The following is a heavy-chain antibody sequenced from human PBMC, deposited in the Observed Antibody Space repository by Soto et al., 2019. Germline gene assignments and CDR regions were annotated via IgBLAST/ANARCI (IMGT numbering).Heavy chain of an antibody. CDR3: ARLPMVRGVTWYFDY. CDR1: GYSFTSYW. Sequence: GESLKISCKGSGYSFTSYWIGWVRQMPGKGPEWMGIIYPGDSDTRYSPSFQGQVTISADKSISTAYLQWSSLKASDTAMYYCARLPMVRGVTWYFDYWGQGTLVTVSS. J-gene: IGHJ4*02. V-gene: IGHV5-51*01. D-gene: IGHD3-10*01. CDR2: IYPGDSDT.